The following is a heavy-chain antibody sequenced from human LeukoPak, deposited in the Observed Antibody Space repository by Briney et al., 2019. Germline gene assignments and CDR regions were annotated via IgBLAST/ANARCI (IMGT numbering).Heavy chain of an antibody. D-gene: IGHD6-13*01. J-gene: IGHJ4*02. CDR1: GGSFSGYY. CDR2: INHSGST. V-gene: IGHV4-34*01. Sequence: PSETLSLTCAVYGGSFSGYYWSWIRQPPGKGLEWIGEINHSGSTNYNPSLKSRVTISVDTSKNQFSLKLSSVTAADTAVYYCARVIAATTEADYWGQGTLVTVSS. CDR3: ARVIAATTEADY.